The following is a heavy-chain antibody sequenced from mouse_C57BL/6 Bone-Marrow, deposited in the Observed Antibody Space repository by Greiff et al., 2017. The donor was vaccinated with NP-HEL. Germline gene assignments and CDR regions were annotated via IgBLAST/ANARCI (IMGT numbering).Heavy chain of an antibody. Sequence: VQLQQLRAELVKPGASVKISCKASGYEFSNYWMNWVKQRPGKGLEWIGQIYPGDGDTNYNGKFKDKATLTADKSSSTAYMQLSRLTSEDSAVYFCARGAYWGQGTLVTVSA. J-gene: IGHJ3*01. CDR1: GYEFSNYW. CDR3: ARGAY. V-gene: IGHV1-80*01. CDR2: IYPGDGDT.